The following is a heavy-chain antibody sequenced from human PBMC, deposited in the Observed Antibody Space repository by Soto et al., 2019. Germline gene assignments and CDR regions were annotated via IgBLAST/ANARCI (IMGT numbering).Heavy chain of an antibody. J-gene: IGHJ4*02. D-gene: IGHD6-13*01. Sequence: ASVKVSCKASGYTFTSYAMHWVRQAPGQRLEWMGWINAGNGNTKYSRKFQGRVTITRDTSASTAYMELSSLRSEDTAVYYCARSTIAAAGDYWGQGTLVTVSS. CDR1: GYTFTSYA. V-gene: IGHV1-3*01. CDR3: ARSTIAAAGDY. CDR2: INAGNGNT.